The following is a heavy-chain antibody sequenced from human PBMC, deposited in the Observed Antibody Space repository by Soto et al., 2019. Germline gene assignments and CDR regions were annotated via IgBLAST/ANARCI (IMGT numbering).Heavy chain of an antibody. D-gene: IGHD6-6*01. V-gene: IGHV1-69*13. CDR2: IIPIFGTA. J-gene: IGHJ6*02. Sequence: SVKVSCKASGGTFSSYAISWVRQAPGQGLEWMGGIIPIFGTANYAQKFQGRVTITADESTSTAYMELSSLRSEDTAVYYCARKSYSSSSTYYYGMDVWGQGTTVTVSS. CDR3: ARKSYSSSSTYYYGMDV. CDR1: GGTFSSYA.